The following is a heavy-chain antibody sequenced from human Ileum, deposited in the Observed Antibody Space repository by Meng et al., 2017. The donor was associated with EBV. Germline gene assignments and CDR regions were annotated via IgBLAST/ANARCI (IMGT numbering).Heavy chain of an antibody. CDR1: GLTFSKQI. D-gene: IGHD2-15*01. V-gene: IGHV3-30*03. Sequence: VKVVEPGGVVVQPGRSLRLACVVSGLTFSKQIIHWIRQAPGEGLDWVAVISSENYTYYSDSVKGRFTITRDNSANTVYLQMDNLGPQDTALYFCTRQGQDLWGQGTLVTVSS. CDR2: ISSENYT. CDR3: TRQGQDL. J-gene: IGHJ4*02.